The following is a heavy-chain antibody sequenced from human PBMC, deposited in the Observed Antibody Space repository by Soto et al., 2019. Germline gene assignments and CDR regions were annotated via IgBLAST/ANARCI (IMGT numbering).Heavy chain of an antibody. V-gene: IGHV1-2*04. D-gene: IGHD3-10*01. Sequence: ASVKVSCKASGYTFTSYYMHWVRQAPGQGLEWMGWINPNSGGTNYAQKFQGWVTMTRDTSISTAYMELSRLRSDDTAVYYCAREGHRDVLSGAFDIWGQGTMVTVS. CDR1: GYTFTSYY. J-gene: IGHJ3*02. CDR2: INPNSGGT. CDR3: AREGHRDVLSGAFDI.